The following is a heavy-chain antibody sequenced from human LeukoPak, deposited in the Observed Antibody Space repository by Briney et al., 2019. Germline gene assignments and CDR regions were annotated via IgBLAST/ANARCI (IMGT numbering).Heavy chain of an antibody. J-gene: IGHJ4*02. CDR2: IYYGGST. D-gene: IGHD2-21*01. Sequence: SETLSLTCTVSGGSISSYYWSWIRQPPGQGLEWIGYIYYGGSTNSNPSLKSRVTISVDTSKNQVSLKLSSVTAADTAVYYCAGVIEAGQHDYFDYWGQGTLVTVSS. CDR1: GGSISSYY. CDR3: AGVIEAGQHDYFDY. V-gene: IGHV4-59*01.